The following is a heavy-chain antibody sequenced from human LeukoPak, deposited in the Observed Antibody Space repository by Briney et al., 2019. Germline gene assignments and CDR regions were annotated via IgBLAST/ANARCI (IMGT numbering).Heavy chain of an antibody. Sequence: GGSLSLSCSASGFTFSNYAMHWVRQAPGKGLEYVSAISSNGGTTYYADSVTGRFTISRDTSKNTLYLQMSSLRVEDTAVYYCVRDRPTGIYGDSSGYYWGLLDYWGQGTLVTVSP. CDR2: ISSNGGTT. J-gene: IGHJ4*02. CDR1: GFTFSNYA. V-gene: IGHV3-64D*09. D-gene: IGHD3-22*01. CDR3: VRDRPTGIYGDSSGYYWGLLDY.